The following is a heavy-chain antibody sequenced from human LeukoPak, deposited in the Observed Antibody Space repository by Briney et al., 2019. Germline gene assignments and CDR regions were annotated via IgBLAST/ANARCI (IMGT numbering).Heavy chain of an antibody. CDR2: INHSGST. Sequence: PSETLSLTCAVYSGSFSDYYWSWIRQPPGKGLEWIGEINHSGSTNYNPSLKSRVTISVDTSKNQFSLKLSSVTAADTAVYYCASGYYDFWSGYYTGFDYWGQGTLVTVSS. CDR1: SGSFSDYY. J-gene: IGHJ4*02. V-gene: IGHV4-34*01. D-gene: IGHD3-3*01. CDR3: ASGYYDFWSGYYTGFDY.